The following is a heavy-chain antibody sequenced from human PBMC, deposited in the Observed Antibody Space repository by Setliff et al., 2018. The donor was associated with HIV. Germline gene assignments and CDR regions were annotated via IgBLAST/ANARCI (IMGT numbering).Heavy chain of an antibody. D-gene: IGHD4-17*01. CDR3: ARAAAGNTGPFDL. Sequence: PSETLSLTCTVSGASISSGYYYWTWIRQPPGQGLEWIGYIYYSGTTYYNPSVTGRVTISVDTSKNQFSLNLASVTAADTAVYYCARAAAGNTGPFDLWGQGSPVTVSS. CDR1: GASISSGYYY. CDR2: IYYSGTT. J-gene: IGHJ4*02. V-gene: IGHV4-30-4*02.